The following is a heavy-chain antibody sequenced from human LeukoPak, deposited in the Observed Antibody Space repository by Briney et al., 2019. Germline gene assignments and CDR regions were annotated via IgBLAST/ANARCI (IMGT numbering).Heavy chain of an antibody. D-gene: IGHD3-10*01. J-gene: IGHJ5*02. V-gene: IGHV3-13*01. Sequence: GGSLRLSCAASGFTFSSYDMHLVRQATGRGLEWVSSVAGAGDTYYADSVKGRFTISRENGKNSLYVQMNSLRAGYTAVYYCARGGIRGVTWNWLDPWGQGTLVTVSS. CDR2: VAGAGDT. CDR3: ARGGIRGVTWNWLDP. CDR1: GFTFSSYD.